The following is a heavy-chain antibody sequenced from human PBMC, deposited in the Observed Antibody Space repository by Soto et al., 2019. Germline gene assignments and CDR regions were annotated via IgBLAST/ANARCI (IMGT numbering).Heavy chain of an antibody. CDR1: GGSISSSSYY. CDR2: IYYSGST. Sequence: QLQLQESGPGLVKPSEPLSLTCTVSGGSISSSSYYWGWIRQPPGKGLEWIGSIYYSGSTYYNPSLKSRVTISVDTSKNQCSLKLSSVPAADTAVYYCARLGYDYVWGSYRSYGPTIGPWGQGTLVTVSS. D-gene: IGHD3-16*02. CDR3: ARLGYDYVWGSYRSYGPTIGP. V-gene: IGHV4-39*01. J-gene: IGHJ5*02.